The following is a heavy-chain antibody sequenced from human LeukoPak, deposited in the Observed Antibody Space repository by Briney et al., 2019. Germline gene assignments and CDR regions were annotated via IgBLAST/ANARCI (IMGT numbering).Heavy chain of an antibody. CDR2: IYYSGST. Sequence: SETLSLTCTVSGGSISISNYYWGWIRQPPGKGLQRIGRIYYSGSTYYNPSLKSRVTISVDTSKNQFSLKLSSVTAADTAVYYCARHPFGYYGSGPDYWGQRSLVTVSS. D-gene: IGHD3-10*01. CDR1: GGSISISNYY. J-gene: IGHJ4*02. CDR3: ARHPFGYYGSGPDY. V-gene: IGHV4-39*01.